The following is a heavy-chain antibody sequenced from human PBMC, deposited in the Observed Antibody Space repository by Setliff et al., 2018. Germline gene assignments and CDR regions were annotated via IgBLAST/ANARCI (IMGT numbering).Heavy chain of an antibody. D-gene: IGHD1-1*01. CDR3: ARISERGRPHYFGY. CDR2: IFSNDEK. V-gene: IGHV2-26*01. J-gene: IGHJ4*02. CDR1: GFSLSNARMG. Sequence: GSGPTLVNPTETLTLTCTVSGFSLSNARMGVSWIRQPPGKALEWLAHIFSNDEKSYSTSLKSRLTISKDTSKSQVVLTMTNMDPVDTATYYCARISERGRPHYFGYWGQGTLVTVSS.